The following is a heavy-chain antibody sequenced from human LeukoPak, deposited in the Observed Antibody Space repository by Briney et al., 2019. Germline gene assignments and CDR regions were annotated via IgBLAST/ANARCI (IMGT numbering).Heavy chain of an antibody. CDR3: AKGVLRGSGTDY. J-gene: IGHJ4*02. D-gene: IGHD3-10*01. CDR2: ISGSGGST. V-gene: IGHV3-23*01. CDR1: GFTFSSYG. Sequence: GGSLRLSCAASGFTFSSYGMSWVRQAPGKGLEWVSAISGSGGSTYYADSVKGRFTISRDNSKNSLYLQMNSLRTEDTALYYCAKGVLRGSGTDYWGQGTLVTVSS.